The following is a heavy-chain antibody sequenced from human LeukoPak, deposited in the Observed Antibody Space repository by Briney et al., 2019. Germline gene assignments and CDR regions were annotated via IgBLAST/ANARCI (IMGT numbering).Heavy chain of an antibody. Sequence: ASVKVSCKASGYTFTNYGISWVRQAPGQGLEWMGWTSAHDDNTNYAPKFQGRVTMTTDTSTSTAYMELRSLRSDDSAVFYCARGGTTIFGVVDYYMDVWGKGTTVTVSS. CDR3: ARGGTTIFGVVDYYMDV. J-gene: IGHJ6*03. D-gene: IGHD3-3*01. CDR1: GYTFTNYG. V-gene: IGHV1-18*04. CDR2: TSAHDDNT.